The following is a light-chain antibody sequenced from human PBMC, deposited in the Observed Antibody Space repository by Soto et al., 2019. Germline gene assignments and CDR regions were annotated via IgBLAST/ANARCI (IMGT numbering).Light chain of an antibody. CDR3: CSYAGSYTDV. J-gene: IGLJ1*01. Sequence: QSVLTQPHSVSGSPGQSVTISCTGTSSDVGGYGYVSWYQQHPGKAPKLMIYDVDERPSGVPGRFSGSKSGNTASLIISGLQAEDEADYYCCSYAGSYTDVFGTGTKVTVL. V-gene: IGLV2-11*01. CDR2: DVD. CDR1: SSDVGGYGY.